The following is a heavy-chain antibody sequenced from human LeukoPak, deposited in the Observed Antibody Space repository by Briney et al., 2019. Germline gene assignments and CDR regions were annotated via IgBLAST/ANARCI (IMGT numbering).Heavy chain of an antibody. V-gene: IGHV1-2*06. D-gene: IGHD2-2*01. Sequence: ASVKVSCKASGYTFTGYYIHWVRQAPGQGLEWMGRINPKSGGTNYPQKFQDRVTMTRDTSISTAYMELSGLRFDDTAVYYCARGGAPTAIDYHYYYYMDDWGKGSTVTVSS. CDR3: ARGGAPTAIDYHYYYYMDD. J-gene: IGHJ6*03. CDR1: GYTFTGYY. CDR2: INPKSGGT.